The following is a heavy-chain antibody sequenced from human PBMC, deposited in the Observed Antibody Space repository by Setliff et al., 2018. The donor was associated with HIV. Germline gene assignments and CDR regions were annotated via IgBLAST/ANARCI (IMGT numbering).Heavy chain of an antibody. CDR1: GYTFTNYA. D-gene: IGHD3-3*01. J-gene: IGHJ4*02. Sequence: ASVKVSCKASGYTFTNYAMHWVRQAPGQRLEWMGGINAGNGDTKYSQKFQGRVTITRDTSASTAYMELSSLRSEDTAVYYCAREIRNYDFWSGSWEDHYFDYWGQGTLVTVSS. CDR2: INAGNGDT. V-gene: IGHV1-3*01. CDR3: AREIRNYDFWSGSWEDHYFDY.